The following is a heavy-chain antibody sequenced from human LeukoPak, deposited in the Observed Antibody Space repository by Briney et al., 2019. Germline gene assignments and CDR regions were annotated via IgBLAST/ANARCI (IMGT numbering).Heavy chain of an antibody. Sequence: SVKVSCKASGGTLSSYAISWVRQAPGQGLEWMGGIIPIFGTTNYAQKFQDRVTITADKSTSTAYMELSSLRSEDTAVYYCARVVGLTGYSSSWYSDYYYYMDVWGKGTTVTVSS. D-gene: IGHD6-13*01. CDR3: ARVVGLTGYSSSWYSDYYYYMDV. V-gene: IGHV1-69*06. CDR2: IIPIFGTT. J-gene: IGHJ6*03. CDR1: GGTLSSYA.